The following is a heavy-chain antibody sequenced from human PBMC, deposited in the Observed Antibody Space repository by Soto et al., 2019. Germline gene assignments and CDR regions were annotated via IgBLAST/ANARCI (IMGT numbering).Heavy chain of an antibody. CDR1: GYTFTSYG. Sequence: ASVKVSCKASGYTFTSYGISWVRQAPGQGLEWMGWISAYNGNTNYAQKLQGRVTMTRNTSISTAYMELSSLRSEDTAVYYCTRREGYCSSTNCPNWFDPWGQG. CDR3: TRREGYCSSTNCPNWFDP. D-gene: IGHD2-2*01. CDR2: ISAYNGNT. V-gene: IGHV1-18*01. J-gene: IGHJ5*02.